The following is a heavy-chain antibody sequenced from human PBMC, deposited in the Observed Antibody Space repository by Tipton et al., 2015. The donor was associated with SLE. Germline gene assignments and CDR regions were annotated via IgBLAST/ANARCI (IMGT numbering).Heavy chain of an antibody. CDR2: IFSKGST. CDR3: ARGTVSTRFDP. J-gene: IGHJ5*02. D-gene: IGHD4-11*01. CDR1: GYSISSGYY. Sequence: GLVKPSETLSLTCDVSGYSISSGYYWAWIRQPAGKGLEWIGRIFSKGSTNSNLSLKSRVTISADTSKNLFSLKLSSVTAADTAVYYCARGTVSTRFDPWGQGILVTVSS. V-gene: IGHV4-38-2*01.